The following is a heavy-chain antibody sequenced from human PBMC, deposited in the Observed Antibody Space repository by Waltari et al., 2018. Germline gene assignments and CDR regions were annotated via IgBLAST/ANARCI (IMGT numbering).Heavy chain of an antibody. CDR3: AKGQGGWYYYNWFDP. Sequence: QVQLVESGGGVVQPGRSLRLSCAASGFTFSSYGMHWVRQAPVKGLEWVAVIWYDGSNKYYADSVKGRFTISRDNSKNTLYLQMNSLRAEDTAMYYCAKGQGGWYYYNWFDPWGQGTLVTVSS. CDR1: GFTFSSYG. V-gene: IGHV3-30*18. CDR2: IWYDGSNK. J-gene: IGHJ5*02. D-gene: IGHD6-19*01.